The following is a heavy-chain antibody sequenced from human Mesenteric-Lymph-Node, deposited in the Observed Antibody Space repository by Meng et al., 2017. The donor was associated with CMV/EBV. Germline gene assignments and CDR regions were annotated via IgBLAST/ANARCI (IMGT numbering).Heavy chain of an antibody. CDR1: GFTFSSYW. V-gene: IGHV3-74*01. D-gene: IGHD2-2*02. CDR3: AKDQGPVVPATIVGYFYYSFDV. CDR2: INSDGSST. J-gene: IGHJ6*02. Sequence: GESLKISCAASGFTFSSYWMHWVRQAPGKGLVWVSRINSDGSSTSYADSVKGRFTVSRDTSKSTVDLEMNGLRVEDTAVYYCAKDQGPVVPATIVGYFYYSFDVWGQGTTVTVSS.